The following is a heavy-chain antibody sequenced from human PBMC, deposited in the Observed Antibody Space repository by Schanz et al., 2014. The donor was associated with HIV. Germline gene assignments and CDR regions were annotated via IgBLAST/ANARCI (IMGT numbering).Heavy chain of an antibody. Sequence: QVHLVQSGAEVKKSGASVKVSCKASGYSFSSYGLSWVRQAPGQGLEWMGWINPNSGSTIYAQKFQGRVAMTRDTSTSTVYMEMTSLRSEDTAVYYCARDLGGDFWSAQGGFDPWGQGTLVTVSS. D-gene: IGHD3-3*01. CDR3: ARDLGGDFWSAQGGFDP. CDR1: GYSFSSYG. V-gene: IGHV1-18*01. J-gene: IGHJ5*02. CDR2: INPNSGST.